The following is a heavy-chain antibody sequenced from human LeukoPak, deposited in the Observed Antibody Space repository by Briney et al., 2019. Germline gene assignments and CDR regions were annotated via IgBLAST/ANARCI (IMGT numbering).Heavy chain of an antibody. D-gene: IGHD3-22*01. CDR1: GFTFTTYS. V-gene: IGHV3-21*01. CDR3: TSSSYSDSSAYDY. J-gene: IGHJ4*02. Sequence: PGGSLRLSCVASGFTFTTYSMNWVRQAPGKGLEWVSSISSGSGYIYYADSVKGRFTISRDNAKKSLYLQMNSLRAEDTAVYYCTSSSYSDSSAYDYWGQGTLVTVSS. CDR2: ISSGSGYI.